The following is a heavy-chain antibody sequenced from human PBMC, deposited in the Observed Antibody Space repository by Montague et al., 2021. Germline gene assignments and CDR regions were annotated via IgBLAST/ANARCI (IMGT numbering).Heavy chain of an antibody. CDR1: GFTFSSYN. J-gene: IGHJ6*02. CDR3: AREVKMGEGYKYGQAPYHYYGMDV. V-gene: IGHV3-21*01. Sequence: SLRLSCAASGFTFSSYNMNWVRQAPRKGLEWVSSMSSGSNYIYYADSLMGRFTIPRDNAKNSLYLQMNSLRAEDTAVYYCAREVKMGEGYKYGQAPYHYYGMDVWGQGTTVTVSS. CDR2: MSSGSNYI. D-gene: IGHD5-18*01.